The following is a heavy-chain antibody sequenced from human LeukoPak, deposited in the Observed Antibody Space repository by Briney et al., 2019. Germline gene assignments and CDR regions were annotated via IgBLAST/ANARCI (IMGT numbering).Heavy chain of an antibody. Sequence: GGSLRLSCTASEFSVNDYYMSWIRQAPGKGLEWASDIGGSDSIIAYAGFVRGRFTISRDFASNSVYLQMNSPRDDDTAVHFCAREMVAGTFDSWGQGTLVTVSS. CDR2: IGGSDSII. D-gene: IGHD6-19*01. V-gene: IGHV3-11*01. J-gene: IGHJ4*02. CDR1: EFSVNDYY. CDR3: AREMVAGTFDS.